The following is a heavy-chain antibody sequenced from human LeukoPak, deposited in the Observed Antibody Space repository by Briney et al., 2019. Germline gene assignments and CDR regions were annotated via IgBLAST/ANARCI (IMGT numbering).Heavy chain of an antibody. V-gene: IGHV4-59*01. J-gene: IGHJ5*02. Sequence: PSETLSLTCTVSGGSISSNYWSWIRQPPGMGLEWIGYIYYSGSTNYNPSLKSRVTISVDTSKNQFSLKLSSVTAADTAVYYCARAYSSGRYYWFNPWGQGTLVTVSS. CDR2: IYYSGST. D-gene: IGHD6-19*01. CDR1: GGSISSNY. CDR3: ARAYSSGRYYWFNP.